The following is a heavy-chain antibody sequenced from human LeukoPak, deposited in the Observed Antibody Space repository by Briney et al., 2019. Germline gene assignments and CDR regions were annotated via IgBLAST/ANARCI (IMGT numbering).Heavy chain of an antibody. CDR3: ARDQYYYDSSGAFDI. CDR1: GFTFSSYA. D-gene: IGHD3-22*01. Sequence: GRSLRLSCAASGFTFSSYAMHWVRQAPGKGLEWVAVISYDGSNKYYADSVKGRFTISRDISKNTLYLQMNSLRAEDTAVYYCARDQYYYDSSGAFDIWGQGTMVTVSS. J-gene: IGHJ3*02. V-gene: IGHV3-30-3*01. CDR2: ISYDGSNK.